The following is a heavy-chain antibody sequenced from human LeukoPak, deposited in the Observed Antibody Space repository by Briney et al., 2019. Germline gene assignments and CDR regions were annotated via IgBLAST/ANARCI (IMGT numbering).Heavy chain of an antibody. Sequence: GGSLRLSCAVSGITLSNHGMSWVRQAPGKGLEWVSTISGSAGSTYYADSVKGRITISRDNSKNTLYVQMNSLRAEDSAVYYCAKGSSSSPYYFYYMDVWGKGTTVTVSS. J-gene: IGHJ6*03. CDR1: GITLSNHG. CDR3: AKGSSSSPYYFYYMDV. CDR2: ISGSAGST. V-gene: IGHV3-23*01. D-gene: IGHD6-6*01.